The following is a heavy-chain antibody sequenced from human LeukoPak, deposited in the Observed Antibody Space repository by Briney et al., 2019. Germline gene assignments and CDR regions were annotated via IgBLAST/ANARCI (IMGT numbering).Heavy chain of an antibody. CDR1: GVSFSGYY. Sequence: PSETLSLTCAVYGVSFSGYYWNWIRQPPGKGLEWIGEINHSGSTNYNPSLKSRVTISVDTSKNQFSLKLTSVTAADTAVYYCASGQSSWQQPIDYWGQGTLVTVSS. D-gene: IGHD6-13*01. CDR2: INHSGST. V-gene: IGHV4-34*01. J-gene: IGHJ4*02. CDR3: ASGQSSWQQPIDY.